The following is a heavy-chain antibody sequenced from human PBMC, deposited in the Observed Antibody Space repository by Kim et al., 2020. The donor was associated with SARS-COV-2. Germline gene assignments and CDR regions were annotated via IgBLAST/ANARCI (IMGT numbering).Heavy chain of an antibody. CDR3: ASWEPPDYYDSSGDYGRYNWFDP. Sequence: GGSLRLSCAASGFTFSSYSMNWVRQAPGKGLEWVSYISSSSSTIYYADSVKGRFTISRDNAKNSLYLQMNSLRDEDTAVYYCASWEPPDYYDSSGDYGRYNWFDPWGQGTLVTVSS. J-gene: IGHJ5*02. CDR1: GFTFSSYS. V-gene: IGHV3-48*02. D-gene: IGHD3-22*01. CDR2: ISSSSSTI.